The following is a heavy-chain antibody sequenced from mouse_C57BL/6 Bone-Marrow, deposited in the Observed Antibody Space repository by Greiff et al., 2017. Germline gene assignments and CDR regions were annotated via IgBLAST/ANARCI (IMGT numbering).Heavy chain of an antibody. CDR1: GYAFSSSW. V-gene: IGHV1-82*01. Sequence: VQLQQSGPELVKPGASVKISCKASGYAFSSSWMNWVKQRPGKGLEWIGRIYPGDGDTNYNGKFKGKATLTADKASSTAYMQLSSLTSEDSAVXFCAREYYGSPPNWYCDVWGKGTTVTVSA. CDR2: IYPGDGDT. J-gene: IGHJ1*03. CDR3: AREYYGSPPNWYCDV. D-gene: IGHD1-1*01.